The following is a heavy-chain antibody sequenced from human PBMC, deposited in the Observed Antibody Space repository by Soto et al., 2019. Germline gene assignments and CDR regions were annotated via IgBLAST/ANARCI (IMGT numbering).Heavy chain of an antibody. CDR2: ISGSGGST. CDR3: AKGGNYRTKNWFDP. D-gene: IGHD1-7*01. J-gene: IGHJ5*02. Sequence: VGSLRLSCAASGFTFSSYAMSWVRQAPGKGLEWVSAISGSGGSTYYADSVKGRFTISRDNSKNTLYLQMNSLRAEDTAVYYCAKGGNYRTKNWFDPWGQGTQVTVSS. CDR1: GFTFSSYA. V-gene: IGHV3-23*01.